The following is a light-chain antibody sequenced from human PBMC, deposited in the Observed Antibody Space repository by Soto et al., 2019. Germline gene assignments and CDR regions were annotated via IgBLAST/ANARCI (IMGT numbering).Light chain of an antibody. CDR3: SSYTRNSTSAV. V-gene: IGLV2-14*01. CDR2: EVS. J-gene: IGLJ2*01. Sequence: QSVMTQPASVSGSPGQSITISCTGTSSDIGGFNYVSWYQQNPGKAPKLMIYEVSKRPSGVSNRFSGSKSGNTASLTISGLQGEDEADYYCSSYTRNSTSAVFG. CDR1: SSDIGGFNY.